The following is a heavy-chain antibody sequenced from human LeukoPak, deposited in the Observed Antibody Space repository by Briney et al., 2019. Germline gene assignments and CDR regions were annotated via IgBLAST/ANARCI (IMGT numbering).Heavy chain of an antibody. V-gene: IGHV4-39*01. CDR2: VHYGENT. CDR3: AMDPSVVERFDY. Sequence: SETLSLTCSVSGNSISSTSYYWGWIRLSPGKGLEWIATVHYGENTYYNPSLKSRITISVDTSKNQFSLRLNSVTAADAAVYYCAMDPSVVERFDYWGRGRLVIVSS. D-gene: IGHD2-21*01. CDR1: GNSISSTSYY. J-gene: IGHJ4*02.